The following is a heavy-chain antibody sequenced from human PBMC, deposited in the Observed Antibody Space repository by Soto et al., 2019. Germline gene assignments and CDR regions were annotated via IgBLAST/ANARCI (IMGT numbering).Heavy chain of an antibody. CDR2: IWYDGSNK. CDR3: ARDREWLGSVGRWYFDY. J-gene: IGHJ4*02. Sequence: GGSLRLSCAASGFTFSSYGMHWVRQAPGKGLEWVAVIWYDGSNKYYADSVKGRFTISRDNSKNRLYLQMNSLRAEDTAVYYCARDREWLGSVGRWYFDYWGQGTLVTVSS. D-gene: IGHD6-19*01. V-gene: IGHV3-33*01. CDR1: GFTFSSYG.